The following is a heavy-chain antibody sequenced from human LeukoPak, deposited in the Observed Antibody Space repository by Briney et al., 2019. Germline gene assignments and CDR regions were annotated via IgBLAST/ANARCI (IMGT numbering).Heavy chain of an antibody. D-gene: IGHD6-6*01. V-gene: IGHV4-34*01. CDR2: INHSGST. J-gene: IGHJ3*02. Sequence: SETLSLTCAVYGGSFSGYYWSWIRQPPGKGLEWIGEINHSGSTNYNPSLKSRVTISVDTSKNQFSLKLSPVTAADTAVYYCARPRRHTDAFDIWGQGTMVTVSS. CDR3: ARPRRHTDAFDI. CDR1: GGSFSGYY.